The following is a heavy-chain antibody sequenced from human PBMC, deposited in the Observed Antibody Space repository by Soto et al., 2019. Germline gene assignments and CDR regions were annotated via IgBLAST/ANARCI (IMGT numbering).Heavy chain of an antibody. D-gene: IGHD6-19*01. CDR1: GFTFSSSA. CDR2: IVLGNGNT. Sequence: ASVKVSCKASGFTFSSSAVQWVRQARGQGLEWIGWIVLGNGNTNYAQKFQERVTITRDMSTSTAYIEVRSLTFEDTAVYYCATRIGNIGWYWLDTWG. CDR3: ATRIGNIGWYWLDT. V-gene: IGHV1-58*01. J-gene: IGHJ5*01.